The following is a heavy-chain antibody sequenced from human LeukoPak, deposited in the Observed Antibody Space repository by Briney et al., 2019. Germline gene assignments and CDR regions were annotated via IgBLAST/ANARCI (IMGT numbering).Heavy chain of an antibody. CDR3: ARDNSSGYWGYYYYGMDV. V-gene: IGHV3-53*01. CDR2: IYSGGST. Sequence: GGSLRLSCAASGFTVSSNYMSWVRQAPGKGLEWVSVIYSGGSTYYADSVKGRFTISRDNSKNTLYLQMNRLRAEDTAVYYCARDNSSGYWGYYYYGMDVWGQGTMVTVSS. D-gene: IGHD3-22*01. J-gene: IGHJ6*02. CDR1: GFTVSSNY.